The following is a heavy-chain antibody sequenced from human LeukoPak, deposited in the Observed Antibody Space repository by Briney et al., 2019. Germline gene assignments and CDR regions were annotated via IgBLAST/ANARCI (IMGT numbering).Heavy chain of an antibody. Sequence: GGSLRLSCAASGFTFSSYAMSWVRQAPGKGLEWVAAISGSGGSTYYADSVKGRFTISRDNSKNTLYLQMNSMSAEAAAVYYCAKEFYCSGANYYSGYSGYWGQGTLVTVSS. D-gene: IGHD2-15*01. CDR3: AKEFYCSGANYYSGYSGY. J-gene: IGHJ4*02. CDR1: GFTFSSYA. V-gene: IGHV3-23*01. CDR2: ISGSGGST.